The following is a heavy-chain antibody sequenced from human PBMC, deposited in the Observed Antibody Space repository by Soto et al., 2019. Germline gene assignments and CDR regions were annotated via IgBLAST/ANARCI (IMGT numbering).Heavy chain of an antibody. Sequence: GASVKVSCKASGGTFSSYAISWVRQAPGQGLEWMGGIIPIFGTANYAQKFQGRVTITADKSTSTAYMELSSLRSEDTAVYYCARDEIDSGSDIVVVPAAIRGRWFDPWGQGTLVTVSS. CDR2: IIPIFGTA. J-gene: IGHJ5*02. CDR1: GGTFSSYA. CDR3: ARDEIDSGSDIVVVPAAIRGRWFDP. D-gene: IGHD2-2*01. V-gene: IGHV1-69*06.